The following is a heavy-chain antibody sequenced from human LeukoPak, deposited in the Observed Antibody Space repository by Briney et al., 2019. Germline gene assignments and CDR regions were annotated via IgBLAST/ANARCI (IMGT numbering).Heavy chain of an antibody. V-gene: IGHV4-34*01. CDR3: ARGAAGYSSSWYVY. CDR1: GGSFSGYY. J-gene: IGHJ4*02. Sequence: SETLSLTCAVYGGSFSGYYWSWIRQPPGKGLEWIGEITPSGSTNYNPSLKSRVTISVDTSKNQFSLKLSSVTAADTAVYYCARGAAGYSSSWYVYWGQGTPVTVSS. D-gene: IGHD6-13*01. CDR2: ITPSGST.